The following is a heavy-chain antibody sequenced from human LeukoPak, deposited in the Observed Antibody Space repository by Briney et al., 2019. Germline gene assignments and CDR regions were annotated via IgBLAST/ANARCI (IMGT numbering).Heavy chain of an antibody. V-gene: IGHV3-30*18. CDR1: GFTFSNYA. CDR2: ISYDGSDK. D-gene: IGHD3-22*01. J-gene: IGHJ6*02. Sequence: GGSLRLSCAASGFTFSNYAMHWVRQAPGKGLEWVAVISYDGSDKYYADSVKGRFTISRDNSKNTMYLQMNSLRAEDTAVYYCAKDPDYDTLYFYYGMDVWGQGTTVTVSS. CDR3: AKDPDYDTLYFYYGMDV.